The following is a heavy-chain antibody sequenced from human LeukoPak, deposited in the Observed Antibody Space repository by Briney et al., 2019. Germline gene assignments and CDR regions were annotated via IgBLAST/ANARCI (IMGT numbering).Heavy chain of an antibody. CDR1: GFTFSRYW. V-gene: IGHV3-7*04. CDR2: IKQDGSEK. D-gene: IGHD3-9*01. CDR3: ARDLQQSSFDWSLIGNT. Sequence: GGSLRLSCAASGFTFSRYWMTWVRQAPGKGLEWVANIKQDGSEKYYVDPVKGRFTVSRDNAKNSLYLQMNSLRAEDTAVYYCARDLQQSSFDWSLIGNTWGQGTLVTVSS. J-gene: IGHJ5*02.